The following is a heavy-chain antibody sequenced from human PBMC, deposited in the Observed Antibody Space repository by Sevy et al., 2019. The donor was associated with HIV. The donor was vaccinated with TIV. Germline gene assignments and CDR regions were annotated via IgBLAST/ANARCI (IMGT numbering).Heavy chain of an antibody. D-gene: IGHD3-22*01. CDR1: GFTFSSYD. J-gene: IGHJ4*02. CDR2: IGTAGDT. V-gene: IGHV3-13*01. CDR3: ARGYYYDSSGDSNFDY. Sequence: GGSLRLSCAASGFTFSSYDMHWVRQATGKGLEWVSAIGTAGDTYYPGSVKGRFTISRENAKNSLYLQMNSLRAGDTAVYYCARGYYYDSSGDSNFDYWGQRTLVTVSS.